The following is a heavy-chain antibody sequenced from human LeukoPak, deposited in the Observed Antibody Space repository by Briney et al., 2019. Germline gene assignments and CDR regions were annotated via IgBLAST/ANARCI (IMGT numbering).Heavy chain of an antibody. CDR2: ISWNSGTI. V-gene: IGHV3-9*01. Sequence: GGSLTLSCAASGFIFDDYAMHWVRQAPGKGLEWVSGISWNSGTIGYADSVKGRFTISRDNSKNTLFLQMNSLRAEDTAVYYCARDRFADSDYFHWGQGTLVTVSS. CDR1: GFIFDDYA. D-gene: IGHD4-11*01. J-gene: IGHJ4*02. CDR3: ARDRFADSDYFH.